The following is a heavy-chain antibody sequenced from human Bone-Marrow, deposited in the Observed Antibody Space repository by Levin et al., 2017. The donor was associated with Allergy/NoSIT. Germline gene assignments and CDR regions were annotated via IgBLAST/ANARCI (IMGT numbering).Heavy chain of an antibody. V-gene: IGHV4-34*01. J-gene: IGHJ4*02. D-gene: IGHD2/OR15-2a*01. Sequence: SGGSLRLSCAVYGGSFSGYYWSWIRQPPGKGLEWIGAISQTGITNYNPSLKSRVTMSVGTAKNQFDLNRTSVAGADTAVNYCERGVGNGFYAWGFDHWGQGTLVTVSS. CDR2: ISQTGIT. CDR1: GGSFSGYY. CDR3: ERGVGNGFYAWGFDH.